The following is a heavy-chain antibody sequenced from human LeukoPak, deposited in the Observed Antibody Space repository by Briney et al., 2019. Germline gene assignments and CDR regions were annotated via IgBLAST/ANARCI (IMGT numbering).Heavy chain of an antibody. V-gene: IGHV3-21*04. CDR3: ARLLGYHYGSGFDN. D-gene: IGHD3-10*01. Sequence: GGSLRLSCAASGFTFSSYWMSWVRQAPGKGLEWVASISSGSDYIYYADSVRGRFTISRDNAKDSLYLQMNSLRAEDTAVYYCARLLGYHYGSGFDNWGQGTLVTVSS. CDR2: ISSGSDYI. CDR1: GFTFSSYW. J-gene: IGHJ4*02.